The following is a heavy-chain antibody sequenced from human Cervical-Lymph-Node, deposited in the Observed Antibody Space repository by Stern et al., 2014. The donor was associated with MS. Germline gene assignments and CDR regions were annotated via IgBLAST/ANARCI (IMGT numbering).Heavy chain of an antibody. J-gene: IGHJ4*02. Sequence: QVQLQESGPGLVKPSGTLSLTCAVSGDSISRGNWWSWVRQSPGTGLEWIGESHHSGGTNYNPSLKSRVTILLDKSNNQFSLELNSLTAADTAVYYCATQSSYRIDYWGQGILVTVSS. CDR2: SHHSGGT. D-gene: IGHD3-22*01. CDR3: ATQSSYRIDY. CDR1: GDSISRGNW. V-gene: IGHV4-4*02.